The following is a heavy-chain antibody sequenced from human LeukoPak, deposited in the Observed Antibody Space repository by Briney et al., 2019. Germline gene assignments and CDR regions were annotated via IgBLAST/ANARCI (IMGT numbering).Heavy chain of an antibody. J-gene: IGHJ4*02. D-gene: IGHD1-26*01. CDR3: AGGPQYSGSYGD. CDR2: ISNSGDPI. V-gene: IGHV3-48*03. CDR1: GFTFSDYE. Sequence: GGSLRLSCVVSGFTFSDYEMAWVRQAPGMGLECISYISNSGDPIRYADAVKGRFAISRDNAKNSVSLQMNSLRVDDTGLYFCAGGPQYSGSYGDWGQGTLVTVSS.